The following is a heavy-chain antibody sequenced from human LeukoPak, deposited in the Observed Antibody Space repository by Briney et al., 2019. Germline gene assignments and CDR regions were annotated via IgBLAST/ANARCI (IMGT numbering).Heavy chain of an antibody. CDR1: GFTFSSYG. Sequence: GSLRLSCAASGFTFSSYGMNWVRQPPGKGLEWIGSVYYSGNTYYNSSLKSRVTISVDTSKNQFSLKLSSVTAADTAIYYCTREYGFMTTVFHAFDIWGQGTMVTVSS. J-gene: IGHJ3*02. V-gene: IGHV4-39*07. D-gene: IGHD4-17*01. CDR3: TREYGFMTTVFHAFDI. CDR2: VYYSGNT.